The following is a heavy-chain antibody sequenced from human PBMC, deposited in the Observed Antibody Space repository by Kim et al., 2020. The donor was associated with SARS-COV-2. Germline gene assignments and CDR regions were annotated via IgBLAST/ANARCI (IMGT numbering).Heavy chain of an antibody. CDR3: ARRAMAAAVDY. CDR1: GGSFSGYY. CDR2: INHSGST. D-gene: IGHD5-18*01. V-gene: IGHV4-34*01. J-gene: IGHJ4*02. Sequence: SETLSLTCAVYGGSFSGYYWSWIRQPPGKGLEWIGEINHSGSTNYNPSLKSRVTISVDTSKNQFSLKLSSVTAADTAVYYCARRAMAAAVDYWGQGTLVTVSS.